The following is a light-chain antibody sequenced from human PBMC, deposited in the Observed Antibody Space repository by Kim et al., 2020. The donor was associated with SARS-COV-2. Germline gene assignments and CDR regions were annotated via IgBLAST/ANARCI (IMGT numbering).Light chain of an antibody. J-gene: IGKJ2*01. CDR1: QSMSDW. Sequence: ACIGDRVTITCRASQSMSDWLAWYQQKPGKAPKLLIYKASTLESGVPLRFSGSASGTEFTLTISSLQPDDFATYYCQQYSSYSYTFGQGTKLEI. V-gene: IGKV1-5*03. CDR2: KAS. CDR3: QQYSSYSYT.